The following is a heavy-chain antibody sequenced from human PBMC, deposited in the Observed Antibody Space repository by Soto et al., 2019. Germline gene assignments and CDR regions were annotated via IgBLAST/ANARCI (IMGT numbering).Heavy chain of an antibody. CDR1: GGSISSGGYY. Sequence: SEALSLTCTVSGGSISSGGYYWSWIRQHPGKGLEWIGYIYYSGSTYYNPSLKSRVTISVDTSKNQFSLKLSSVTAADTAVYYCSRALGYYSSTRCSVANWGHGTLVTV. D-gene: IGHD2-2*01. J-gene: IGHJ4*01. V-gene: IGHV4-31*03. CDR3: SRALGYYSSTRCSVAN. CDR2: IYYSGST.